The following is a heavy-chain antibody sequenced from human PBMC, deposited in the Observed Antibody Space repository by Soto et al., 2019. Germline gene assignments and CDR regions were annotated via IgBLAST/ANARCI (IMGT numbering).Heavy chain of an antibody. D-gene: IGHD5-18*01. CDR2: MNPNSGNT. J-gene: IGHJ4*02. V-gene: IGHV1-8*01. CDR1: GYTFTSYD. CDR3: AREVGYSYGFDS. Sequence: QVQLVQSGAEVKKPGASVKVSCKASGYTFTSYDINWVRQATGQGLEWMGWMNPNSGNTGYAQKFQGRVTMTRNTSISTAYMEMSSLRSEQPAVYYCAREVGYSYGFDSWGQGTLVTVSS.